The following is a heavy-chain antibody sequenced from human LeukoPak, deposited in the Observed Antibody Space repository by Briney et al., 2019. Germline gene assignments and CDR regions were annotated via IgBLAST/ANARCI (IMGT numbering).Heavy chain of an antibody. CDR3: ARDRYSSSGVDV. V-gene: IGHV3-30*02. D-gene: IGHD6-13*01. J-gene: IGHJ6*04. CDR1: GFTFSSYG. CDR2: IRYDGSNK. Sequence: PGGSLRLSCAASGFTFSSYGMHWVRQAPGKGLEWVAFIRYDGSNKYYADSVKGRFTISRDNAKNSLYLQMNSLRAEDTAVYYCARDRYSSSGVDVWGKGTTVTVSS.